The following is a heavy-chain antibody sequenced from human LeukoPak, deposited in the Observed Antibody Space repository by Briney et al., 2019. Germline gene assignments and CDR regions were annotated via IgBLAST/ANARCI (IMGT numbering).Heavy chain of an antibody. CDR3: ARETPGIAVAGTGDFDY. D-gene: IGHD6-19*01. CDR2: ITWDGGTS. Sequence: GGSLRLSCAASGFTFDDYTMHWVRQAPGKGLEWVSLITWDGGTSYYAGSVQGRFTLSRDNSKNTLYLQMNSLRAEDTAVYYCARETPGIAVAGTGDFDYWGQGTLVTVSS. CDR1: GFTFDDYT. J-gene: IGHJ4*02. V-gene: IGHV3-43*01.